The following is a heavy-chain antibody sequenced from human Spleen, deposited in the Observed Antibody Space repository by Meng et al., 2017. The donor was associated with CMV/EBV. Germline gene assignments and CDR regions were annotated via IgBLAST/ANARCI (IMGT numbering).Heavy chain of an antibody. V-gene: IGHV1-69*04. J-gene: IGHJ3*02. CDR3: ARDLNIDAFDI. Sequence: SVKVSCKASGGTFSSYTISWVRQAPGQGLEWMGRIIPILGIANYAQKFQGRVTSTADKSTSTAYMELSSLRSEDTAVYYCARDLNIDAFDIWGQGTMVTVSS. CDR1: GGTFSSYT. CDR2: IIPILGIA.